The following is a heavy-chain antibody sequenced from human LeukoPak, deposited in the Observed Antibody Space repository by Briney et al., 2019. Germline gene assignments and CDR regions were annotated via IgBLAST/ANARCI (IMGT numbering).Heavy chain of an antibody. CDR3: AKDKGGGYSSSWYPAGPFDY. J-gene: IGHJ4*02. V-gene: IGHV3-30*02. D-gene: IGHD6-13*01. CDR2: IRYDGSNK. Sequence: GRSLRLSCAASGFTFSSYGMHWVRQAPGKGLEWVAFIRYDGSNKYYADSVKGRFTISRDNSKNTLYLQMNSLRAEDTAVYYCAKDKGGGYSSSWYPAGPFDYWGQGTLVTVSS. CDR1: GFTFSSYG.